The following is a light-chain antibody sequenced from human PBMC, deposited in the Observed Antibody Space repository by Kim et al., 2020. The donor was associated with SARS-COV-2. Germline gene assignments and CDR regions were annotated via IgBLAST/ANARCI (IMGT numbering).Light chain of an antibody. CDR1: HYVSTW. Sequence: DIQMTQSPSSVSASVGDRVTITCRASHYVSTWLAWYQHKPGKAPKLLIYAASSLQSGAPPRFSGSGSGTDFTLTISSLLPEDFVTYYCLQPNSFPHSFGGGTKLEI. J-gene: IGKJ2*03. CDR3: LQPNSFPHS. V-gene: IGKV1-12*01. CDR2: AAS.